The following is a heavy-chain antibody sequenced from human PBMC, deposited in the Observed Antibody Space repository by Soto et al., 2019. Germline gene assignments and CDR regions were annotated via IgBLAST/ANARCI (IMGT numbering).Heavy chain of an antibody. J-gene: IGHJ4*02. V-gene: IGHV1-69*08. CDR2: IIPILGIA. D-gene: IGHD3-10*01. CDR1: GGTFSSYT. Sequence: QVQLVQSGAEVKKPGSSVKVSCKASGGTFSSYTISWVRQAPGQGLEWMVSIIPILGIANYSQKFQGRVTITANKSTSTAYMELSSLRSEDTAVYYCAREEYYYGSGAFFDYWGQGTLVTVSS. CDR3: AREEYYYGSGAFFDY.